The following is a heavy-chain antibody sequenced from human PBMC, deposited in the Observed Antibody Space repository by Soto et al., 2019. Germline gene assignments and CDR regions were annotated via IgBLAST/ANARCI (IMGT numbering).Heavy chain of an antibody. CDR3: AREDFWSCYYTRGYYLDC. Sequence: GASVKVSGKASGGTFSSYAISWVRQAPGQGLECMGGIIPIFGAANYAQKFQGRVTITADESTSTAYMELSSLRSEDTAVYYCAREDFWSCYYTRGYYLDCWVHGTLVTVSS. CDR1: GGTFSSYA. J-gene: IGHJ4*01. D-gene: IGHD3-3*01. V-gene: IGHV1-69*13. CDR2: IIPIFGAA.